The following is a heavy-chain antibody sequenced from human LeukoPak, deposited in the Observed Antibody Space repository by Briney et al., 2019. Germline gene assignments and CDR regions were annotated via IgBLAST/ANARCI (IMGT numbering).Heavy chain of an antibody. J-gene: IGHJ4*02. CDR2: IIPIFGTA. Sequence: ASVKVSCKASGGTFSSYAISWVRQAPGQGLEWMGGIIPIFGTANYAQKFQGRVTITADKSTSTAYMELSSLRSEDTAVYYCVRVGESTPFDYWGQGTLVTVSS. CDR3: VRVGESTPFDY. CDR1: GGTFSSYA. D-gene: IGHD3-16*01. V-gene: IGHV1-69*06.